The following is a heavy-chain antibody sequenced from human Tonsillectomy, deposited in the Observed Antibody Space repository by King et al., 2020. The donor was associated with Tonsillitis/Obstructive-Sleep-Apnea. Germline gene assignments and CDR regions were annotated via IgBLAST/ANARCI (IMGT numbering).Heavy chain of an antibody. Sequence: VQLVESGGGLIQPGGSLRLSCAASGFTVSSNYMSWVRQAPGKGLEWVSVIYSGGSTYYADSVKGRFIISRDNSKNTLYLQMNSLRAEDTAVYYCASSSLGELSFDYWGQGTLVTVSS. V-gene: IGHV3-53*01. CDR1: GFTVSSNY. D-gene: IGHD3-16*02. J-gene: IGHJ4*02. CDR3: ASSSLGELSFDY. CDR2: IYSGGST.